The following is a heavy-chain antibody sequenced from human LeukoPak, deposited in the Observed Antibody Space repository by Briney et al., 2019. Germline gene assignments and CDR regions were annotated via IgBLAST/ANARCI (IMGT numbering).Heavy chain of an antibody. CDR3: ARGEDYYKCGSY. V-gene: IGHV4-34*01. CDR1: GGSFSGYY. J-gene: IGHJ4*02. CDR2: IHPSGSP. Sequence: SETLSLSCGVYGGSFSGYYLTWIRQPPGKGLEWIGEIHPSGSPNYNPSLKSRVTISVDTSKNQFSLRMSSLTAADTAVYYCARGEDYYKCGSYWGQGTLVTVSS. D-gene: IGHD3-22*01.